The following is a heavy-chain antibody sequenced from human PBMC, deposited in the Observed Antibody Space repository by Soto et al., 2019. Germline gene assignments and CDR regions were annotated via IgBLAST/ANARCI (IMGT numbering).Heavy chain of an antibody. V-gene: IGHV4-34*01. J-gene: IGHJ6*02. Sequence: SETLSLTCAVYGGSFSGYYWSWIRQPPGKGLEWIGEINHSGSTNYNPSLKSRVTISVDTSKNQFSLKLSSVTAADTAVYYCASLAPFVWLLYPGSYYGMDVWGQGTKVTGSS. CDR3: ASLAPFVWLLYPGSYYGMDV. CDR1: GGSFSGYY. D-gene: IGHD3-9*01. CDR2: INHSGST.